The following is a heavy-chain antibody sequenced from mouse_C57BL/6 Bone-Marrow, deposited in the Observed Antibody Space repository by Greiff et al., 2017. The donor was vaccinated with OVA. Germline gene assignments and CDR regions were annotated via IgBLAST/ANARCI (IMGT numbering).Heavy chain of an antibody. V-gene: IGHV1-82*01. Sequence: VQLQESGPELVKPGASVKISCKASGYAFSSSWMNWVKQRPGKGLEWIGRIYPGDGDTNYNGKFKGKATLTADKSSSTAYMQLSSLTSEDSAVYFCAREGNYYGSSFFWYFDVWGTGTTVTVSS. CDR1: GYAFSSSW. J-gene: IGHJ1*03. CDR2: IYPGDGDT. D-gene: IGHD1-1*01. CDR3: AREGNYYGSSFFWYFDV.